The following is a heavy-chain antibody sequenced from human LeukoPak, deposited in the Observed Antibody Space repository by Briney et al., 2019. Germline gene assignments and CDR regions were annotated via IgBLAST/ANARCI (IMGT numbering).Heavy chain of an antibody. CDR2: ISSSGSTI. J-gene: IGHJ3*02. CDR1: GFTFSDYY. Sequence: GGSLRLSCAASGFTFSDYYMSWIRQAPGKGLEWVSYISSSGSTIYYADSVKGRFTISRDNAKNSLYLQMNSLRAEDTAVYYCARDLQLWFEYAFDIWGQGTMVTVSS. D-gene: IGHD5-18*01. V-gene: IGHV3-11*04. CDR3: ARDLQLWFEYAFDI.